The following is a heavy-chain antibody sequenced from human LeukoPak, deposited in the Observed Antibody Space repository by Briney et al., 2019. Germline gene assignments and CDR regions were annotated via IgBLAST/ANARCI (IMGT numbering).Heavy chain of an antibody. D-gene: IGHD3-3*01. V-gene: IGHV1-8*03. J-gene: IGHJ6*03. CDR2: MNPNSGNT. CDR3: ARGKYYDFWSGYYLHYYYYYMDV. Sequence: ASVKVSCKASGYTFTSYDINWVRQATGQGLEWMGWMNPNSGNTGYAQKFQGRVTITRNTSISTAYMELSSLRSEDTAVYYCARGKYYDFWSGYYLHYYYYYMDVWGKGTTVIVSS. CDR1: GYTFTSYD.